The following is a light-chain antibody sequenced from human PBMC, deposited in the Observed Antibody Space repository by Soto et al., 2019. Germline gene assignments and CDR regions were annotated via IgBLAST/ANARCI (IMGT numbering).Light chain of an antibody. V-gene: IGKV1-5*01. J-gene: IGKJ1*01. CDR2: DAS. Sequence: DIQMTQSPPALSASVGDRVTITCRASQSFNTILAWYQQKPGKAPKLLIHDASSLQTGVPSRFSGSGSGTEFTLTISSLQPDDFATYYCQQHQSYSATFGHGTKVEIK. CDR1: QSFNTI. CDR3: QQHQSYSAT.